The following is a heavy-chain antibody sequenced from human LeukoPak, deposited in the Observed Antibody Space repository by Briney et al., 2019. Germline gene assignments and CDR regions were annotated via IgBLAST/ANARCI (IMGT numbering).Heavy chain of an antibody. CDR1: GGSISSGGYS. D-gene: IGHD3-9*01. Sequence: PSQTLSLTCAVSGGSISSGGYSWSWIRQPPGKGLEWIGYIYYSGSTYYNPSLKSRVTISVVTSKNQFSLKLSSVTAADTAVYYCARGFETGSIDYWGQGTLVTVSS. J-gene: IGHJ4*02. V-gene: IGHV4-30-4*07. CDR3: ARGFETGSIDY. CDR2: IYYSGST.